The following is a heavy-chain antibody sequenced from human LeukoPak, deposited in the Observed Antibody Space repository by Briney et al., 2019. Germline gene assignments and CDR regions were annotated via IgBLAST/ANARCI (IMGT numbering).Heavy chain of an antibody. CDR3: ARGGGSSWPEIDY. J-gene: IGHJ4*02. Sequence: SETLSLTCTVSGGSISSYYWSWIRQPPGKGLDWIGYIYYSGSTNYNPSLKSRVTISVDTSKNQFSLKLSSVTAADAAVYYCARGGGSSWPEIDYWGQGTLVTVSS. CDR1: GGSISSYY. V-gene: IGHV4-59*01. CDR2: IYYSGST. D-gene: IGHD6-13*01.